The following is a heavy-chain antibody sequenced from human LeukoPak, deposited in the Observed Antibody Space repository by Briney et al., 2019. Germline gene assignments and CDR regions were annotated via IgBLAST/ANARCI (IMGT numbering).Heavy chain of an antibody. D-gene: IGHD6-19*01. V-gene: IGHV1-69*06. J-gene: IGHJ4*02. Sequence: ASVKVSCKAPGGTFSSYAISWVRQAPGQGLEWMGGIIPIFGTANYAQKFQGRVTITADKSTSTAYMELSSLRSEDTAVYYCARARNSQGAVAGPDYWGQGTLVTVSS. CDR1: GGTFSSYA. CDR2: IIPIFGTA. CDR3: ARARNSQGAVAGPDY.